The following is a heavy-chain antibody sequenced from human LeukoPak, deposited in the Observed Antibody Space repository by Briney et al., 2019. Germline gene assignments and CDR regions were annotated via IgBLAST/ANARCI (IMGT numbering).Heavy chain of an antibody. V-gene: IGHV4-39*01. J-gene: IGHJ5*02. Sequence: SETLSLTCTVSGGSISSYYWGWIRQPPGKGLEWIGSIYYSGSTYYNPSLKSRVTISVDTSKNQFSLKLSSVTAADTAVYYCARHYDFWSGYPNWFDPWGQGTLVTVSS. D-gene: IGHD3-3*01. CDR3: ARHYDFWSGYPNWFDP. CDR1: GGSISSYY. CDR2: IYYSGST.